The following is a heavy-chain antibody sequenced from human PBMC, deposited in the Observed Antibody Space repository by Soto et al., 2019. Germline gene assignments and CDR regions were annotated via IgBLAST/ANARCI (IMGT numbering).Heavy chain of an antibody. CDR1: GFTFRNSE. D-gene: IGHD2-21*02. V-gene: IGHV3-48*03. Sequence: LRLSCAGSGFTFRNSEMFWVRQAPGKGLEWVSKINYSGSNIYYSKSVKGRFTISRDNAKNSLYLQMNSLTDEDTAIYFCASEALCGADCYFFEYWGPGTLVTVSS. J-gene: IGHJ4*02. CDR3: ASEALCGADCYFFEY. CDR2: INYSGSNI.